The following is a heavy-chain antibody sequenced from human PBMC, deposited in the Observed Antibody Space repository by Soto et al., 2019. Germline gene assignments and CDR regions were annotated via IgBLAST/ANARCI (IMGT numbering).Heavy chain of an antibody. CDR2: IYYRGSN. V-gene: IGHV4-39*01. Sequence: VADGNSIGRSYCWSSNKQPPGKGLEWIGSIYYRGSNYYNPSLKSRVTISVDTSKNQFSLKLSSVTAADTAVYYCARQSGGSYYKRYYYYGMEVWGQGTTVTV. CDR3: ARQSGGSYYKRYYYYGMEV. D-gene: IGHD1-26*01. CDR1: DGNSIGRSYC. J-gene: IGHJ6*02.